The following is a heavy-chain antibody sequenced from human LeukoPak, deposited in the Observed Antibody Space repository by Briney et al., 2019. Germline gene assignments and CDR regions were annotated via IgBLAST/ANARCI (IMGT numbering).Heavy chain of an antibody. J-gene: IGHJ5*02. CDR1: GFTVSSNY. CDR3: ARDVAGSWYSSSWLCWFDP. D-gene: IGHD6-13*01. Sequence: PGGSLRLSCAASGFTVSSNYMSWVRQAPGKGLEWVSVLYSAGTAYYADSVKGRFTISRDNAKNSLYLQMNSLRAEDTAVYYCARDVAGSWYSSSWLCWFDPWGQGTLVTVSS. CDR2: LYSAGTA. V-gene: IGHV3-66*01.